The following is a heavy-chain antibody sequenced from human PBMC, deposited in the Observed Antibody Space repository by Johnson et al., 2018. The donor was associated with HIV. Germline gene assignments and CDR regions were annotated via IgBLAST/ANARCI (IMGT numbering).Heavy chain of an antibody. V-gene: IGHV3-13*01. D-gene: IGHD5-24*01. CDR3: AREMATICPQNFCDAFDI. J-gene: IGHJ3*02. CDR2: IGTAGDT. Sequence: VQLVESGGGLVQPGGSLRLSCAASGFTFSSYDMHWVRQATGKGLEWVSAIGTAGDTYYPGSVTGRFTISRENAKNSLYLQMNSLKNEDTAVYYCAREMATICPQNFCDAFDIWGQGTMVTVSS. CDR1: GFTFSSYD.